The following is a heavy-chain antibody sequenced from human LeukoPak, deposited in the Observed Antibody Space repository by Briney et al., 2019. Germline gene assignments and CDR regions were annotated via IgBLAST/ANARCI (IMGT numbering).Heavy chain of an antibody. CDR2: ISSSSSYI. CDR3: VRDGGVSGYDLLDY. J-gene: IGHJ4*02. V-gene: IGHV3-21*01. D-gene: IGHD5-12*01. Sequence: GGSLRLSCAASGFTFSSYSMNWVRQAPGKGLEWVSSISSSSSYIYYADSVKGRFTISRDNAKNSLSLQMNSLRAEDTAVYYCVRDGGVSGYDLLDYWGQGTLVTVSS. CDR1: GFTFSSYS.